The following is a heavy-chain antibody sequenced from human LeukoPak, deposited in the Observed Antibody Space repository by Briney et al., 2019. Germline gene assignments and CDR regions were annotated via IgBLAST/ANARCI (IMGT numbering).Heavy chain of an antibody. Sequence: GASVKVSCKASGYTFTSYYMHWVRQAPGQGLEWMGIINPSGGSTSYAQKFQGRVTMTEDTSTDTAYMELSSLRSEDTAVYYCATAPSGTGWYFDLWGRGTLVTVSS. V-gene: IGHV1-46*01. J-gene: IGHJ2*01. D-gene: IGHD3-10*01. CDR3: ATAPSGTGWYFDL. CDR2: INPSGGST. CDR1: GYTFTSYY.